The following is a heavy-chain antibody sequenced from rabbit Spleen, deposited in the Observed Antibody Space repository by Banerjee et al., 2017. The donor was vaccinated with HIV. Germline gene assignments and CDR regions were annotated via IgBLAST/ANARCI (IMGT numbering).Heavy chain of an antibody. V-gene: IGHV1S45*01. CDR1: GFSFSSGDYW. CDR3: AGISGTTSGWNL. D-gene: IGHD1-1*01. Sequence: QEQLEESGGDLVKPEGSLTLTCTASGFSFSSGDYWICWVRQAPGKGLEWIACIWTSSGATAYATWATGRFTISKPSSTTVTLQMTGLTAADTATYFCAGISGTTSGWNLWGQGTLVTVS. CDR2: IWTSSGAT. J-gene: IGHJ4*01.